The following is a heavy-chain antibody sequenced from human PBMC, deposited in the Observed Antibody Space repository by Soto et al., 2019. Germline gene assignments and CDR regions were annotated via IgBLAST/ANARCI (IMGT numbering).Heavy chain of an antibody. CDR3: ARVVGASGYDIHYGMDV. V-gene: IGHV1-69*02. CDR1: GGTFSSYT. Sequence: QVQLVQSGAEVKKPGSSVKVSCKASGGTFSSYTISWVRQAPGQGLEWMGRIIPILGIANYAQKFQGRVTITADKSTNTAYMELSSLRSEDTAVYYCARVVGASGYDIHYGMDVWGQGTTVTVSS. J-gene: IGHJ6*02. D-gene: IGHD5-12*01. CDR2: IIPILGIA.